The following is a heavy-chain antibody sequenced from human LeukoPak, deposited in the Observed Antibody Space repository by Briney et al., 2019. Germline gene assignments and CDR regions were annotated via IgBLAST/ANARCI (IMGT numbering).Heavy chain of an antibody. V-gene: IGHV3-23*01. CDR3: AKADHGDYFFGLDY. J-gene: IGHJ4*02. CDR2: ISGSGGST. Sequence: GGSLRLSCAASGFTFSSYAMSWVRQAPGKGLEWVSAISGSGGSTYYADSVKGRFTISRDNSKNTLYLQMNSLRAEDTAVYYCAKADHGDYFFGLDYWGQGTLVTVSS. D-gene: IGHD4-17*01. CDR1: GFTFSSYA.